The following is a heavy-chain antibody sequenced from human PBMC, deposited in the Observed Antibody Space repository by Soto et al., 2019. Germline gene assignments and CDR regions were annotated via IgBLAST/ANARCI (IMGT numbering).Heavy chain of an antibody. V-gene: IGHV1-2*02. D-gene: IGHD3-3*01. CDR1: GYPVTAYY. Sequence: QLHLVQSGAVVKKPGASVTVSCSASGYPVTAYYMHWVRQAPGRGLEWMGGINPATGAATYTQTFQGRVIMTRDTSTSTVFMELSGLTSEDTAVFYCARGGGVGVAGSAAFDMWGQGTLVTVSS. CDR2: INPATGAA. CDR3: ARGGGVGVAGSAAFDM. J-gene: IGHJ3*02.